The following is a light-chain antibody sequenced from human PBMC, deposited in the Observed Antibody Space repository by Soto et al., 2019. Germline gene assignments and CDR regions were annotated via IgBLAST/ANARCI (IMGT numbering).Light chain of an antibody. CDR2: GAS. CDR1: QSVSTH. J-gene: IGKJ4*01. Sequence: EVVMTQSPVNLSVSPGERATLSCRASQSVSTHLAWYQQKPGQAPRLLIYGASSRATGIPDRFSGSGSGTDFTLTISRLEPEDFAVYYCRQYGYSLGFAFGGGTKVEIK. CDR3: RQYGYSLGFA. V-gene: IGKV3-20*01.